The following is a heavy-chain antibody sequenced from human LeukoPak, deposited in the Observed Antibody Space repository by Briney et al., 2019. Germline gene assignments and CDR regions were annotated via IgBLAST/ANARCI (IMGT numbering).Heavy chain of an antibody. J-gene: IGHJ4*02. D-gene: IGHD3-22*01. CDR1: GYTFTGYY. V-gene: IGHV1-2*02. Sequence: ASVKVSCRASGYTFTGYYMHWVRQAPGQGLEWMGWINPNSGGTNYAQKFQGRVTMTRDTSISTAYMELSRLRSDDTAVYYCARDRITMIVVVTQGTYYFDYWGQGTLVTVSS. CDR2: INPNSGGT. CDR3: ARDRITMIVVVTQGTYYFDY.